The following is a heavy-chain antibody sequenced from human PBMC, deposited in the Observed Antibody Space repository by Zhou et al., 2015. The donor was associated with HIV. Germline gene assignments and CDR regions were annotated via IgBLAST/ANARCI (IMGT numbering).Heavy chain of an antibody. CDR2: INAGNGNT. J-gene: IGHJ6*02. CDR1: GYTFTSYA. Sequence: QVQLVQSGAEEKKPGASVKVSCKASGYTFTSYAMHWVRQAPGQRLEWMGWINAGNGNTKYSQKFQGRVTITRDTSASTAYMELSSLRSEDTAVYYCARSWGSERSPPYYDSSGYYWAGMDVWDQGP. CDR3: ARSWGSERSPPYYDSSGYYWAGMDV. V-gene: IGHV1-3*05. D-gene: IGHD3-22*01.